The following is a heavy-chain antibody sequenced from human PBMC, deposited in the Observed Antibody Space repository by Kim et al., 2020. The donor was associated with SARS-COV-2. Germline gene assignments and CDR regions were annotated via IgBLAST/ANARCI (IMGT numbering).Heavy chain of an antibody. V-gene: IGHV3-13*01. CDR3: VRDGSGSLPYSMDV. CDR2: IETGGET. CDR1: GFTFKSHG. Sequence: GGSLRLSCAVSGFTFKSHGLHWVRQAIGKSLEWISIIETGGETYYSDSVKGRFTISREKAKNSLFLQMSSLRVADTGVYYCVRDGSGSLPYSMDVWGQGTAVTVSS. D-gene: IGHD3-10*01. J-gene: IGHJ6*02.